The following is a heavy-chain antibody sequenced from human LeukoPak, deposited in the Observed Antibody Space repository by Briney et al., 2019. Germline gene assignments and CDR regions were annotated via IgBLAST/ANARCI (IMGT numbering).Heavy chain of an antibody. D-gene: IGHD2-2*01. CDR3: ARASQYQLLKGYSNPALLDY. V-gene: IGHV4-4*07. Sequence: PSETLSLTCTVSGGSISSYYWSWIRQPAGKGLEWIGRIYTSGSTNYNPSLKSRVTMSVDTSKNQFSLKLSSVTAADTAVYYCARASQYQLLKGYSNPALLDYWGQGTLVTVSS. J-gene: IGHJ4*02. CDR1: GGSISSYY. CDR2: IYTSGST.